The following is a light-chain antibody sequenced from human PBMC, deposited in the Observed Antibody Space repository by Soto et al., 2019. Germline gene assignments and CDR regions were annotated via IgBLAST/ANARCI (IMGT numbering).Light chain of an antibody. CDR2: GAS. CDR3: QQFDNSPWT. V-gene: IGKV3-20*01. CDR1: QTVSSTY. Sequence: PGTLSLSPGERATLSCRASQTVSSTYLAWYQHKPGQTPRLLIYGASSRATDIPDRFSGSVSGTDFTRTIARLEPDDFAVYYCQQFDNSPWTFGQGIKVEIK. J-gene: IGKJ1*01.